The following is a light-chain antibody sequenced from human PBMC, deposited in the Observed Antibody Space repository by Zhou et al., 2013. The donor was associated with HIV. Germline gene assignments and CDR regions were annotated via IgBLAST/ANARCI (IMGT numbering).Light chain of an antibody. Sequence: EIVLTQSPATLSLSPGERATLSCRASQSVSSYLAWYQQKPGQAPRLLIYDASNRATGIPARFSGSGSGPDFTLTISSLESEDFAVYYCQQRSRWPLTFGGGTKVEI. CDR3: QQRSRWPLT. J-gene: IGKJ4*01. CDR2: DAS. V-gene: IGKV3-11*01. CDR1: QSVSSY.